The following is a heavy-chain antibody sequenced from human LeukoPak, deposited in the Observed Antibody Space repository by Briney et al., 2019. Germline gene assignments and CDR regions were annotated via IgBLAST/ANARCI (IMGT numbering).Heavy chain of an antibody. D-gene: IGHD6-13*01. CDR3: ARKAAAGKSYYFDY. CDR1: GFTFSSFD. CDR2: IKQDGSEK. Sequence: QPGGSLRLSCAASGFTFSSFDMHWVRQPTGQGLEWVANIKQDGSEKYYVDSVKGRFTISRDNAKNSLYLQMNSLRAEDTAVYYCARKAAAGKSYYFDYWGQGTLVTVSS. V-gene: IGHV3-7*01. J-gene: IGHJ4*02.